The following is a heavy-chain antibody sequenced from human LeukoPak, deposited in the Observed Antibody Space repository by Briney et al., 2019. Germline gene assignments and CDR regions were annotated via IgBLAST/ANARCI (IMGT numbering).Heavy chain of an antibody. CDR2: ISSSGSTI. CDR1: GFIFSSYE. D-gene: IGHD3-22*01. J-gene: IGHJ1*01. Sequence: GGSLRLSCAASGFIFSSYEMNWVRQAPGKGLEWVSYISSSGSTIYYADSVKGRFTISRDNAKNSVYLQMNSLRAEDTAVYYCARGHDSSGWYFQHWGQGTLVTVSS. V-gene: IGHV3-48*03. CDR3: ARGHDSSGWYFQH.